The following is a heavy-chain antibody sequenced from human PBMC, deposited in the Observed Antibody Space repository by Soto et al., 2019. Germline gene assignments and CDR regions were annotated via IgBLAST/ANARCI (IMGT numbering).Heavy chain of an antibody. CDR2: IHYNRNT. CDR1: GGSFSNYY. CDR3: ARGHFKLELNDYYMDV. Sequence: SETLSLTCAVYGGSFSNYYWSWIRQPPGKGLEWIGEIHYNRNTNYNPSLKSRVTISVDTSKNQFSLKLSSVTAADTAVYYCARGHFKLELNDYYMDVWGKGTTVTVSS. V-gene: IGHV4-34*01. J-gene: IGHJ6*03. D-gene: IGHD1-7*01.